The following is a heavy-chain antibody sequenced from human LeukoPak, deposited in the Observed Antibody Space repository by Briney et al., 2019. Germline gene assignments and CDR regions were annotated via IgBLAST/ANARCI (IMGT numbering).Heavy chain of an antibody. CDR1: GYTFTKYA. CDR2: IDTNTENP. Sequence: ASVKVSCRGSGYTFTKYAISWVRQAPGQGLEYMGWIDTNTENPTYAQGFTGRFVFSLDTSVSTAYLQISSLKAEDSAIYFCANCYDSSGFFAYWGQGTLVTVSS. V-gene: IGHV7-4-1*02. J-gene: IGHJ4*02. CDR3: ANCYDSSGFFAY. D-gene: IGHD3-22*01.